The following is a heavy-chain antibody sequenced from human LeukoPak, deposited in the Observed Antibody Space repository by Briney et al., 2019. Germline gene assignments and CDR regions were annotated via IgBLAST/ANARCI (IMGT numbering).Heavy chain of an antibody. J-gene: IGHJ6*03. CDR1: GYTFTSYD. V-gene: IGHV1-8*01. Sequence: VASVTVSCKASGYTFTSYDINWVRQAPGQGLEWMGRMNPNSGNTGYAQKFQGRVTMTRNTSISTAYMELSSLRSEDTAVYYCARSGAAAGGYYYYYMDVWGKGTTVTVSS. CDR2: MNPNSGNT. D-gene: IGHD6-13*01. CDR3: ARSGAAAGGYYYYYMDV.